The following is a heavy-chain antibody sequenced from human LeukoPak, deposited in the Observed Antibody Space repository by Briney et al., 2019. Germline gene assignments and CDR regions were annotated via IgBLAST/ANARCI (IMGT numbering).Heavy chain of an antibody. Sequence: GGSLRLSCAASGFTFSNNFLSWVRQAPGKGLEWVSLIYGGGSTYYADSVKGRFTISRDNSKNTLYLQMNSLRAEDTAVYYCARESYGDYSDLDSYYYYYGMDVWGQGTTVTVSS. CDR1: GFTFSNNF. D-gene: IGHD4-17*01. V-gene: IGHV3-66*01. CDR2: IYGGGST. CDR3: ARESYGDYSDLDSYYYYYGMDV. J-gene: IGHJ6*02.